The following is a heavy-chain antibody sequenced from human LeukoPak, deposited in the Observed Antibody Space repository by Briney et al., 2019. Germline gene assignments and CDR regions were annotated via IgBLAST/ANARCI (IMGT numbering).Heavy chain of an antibody. CDR2: ISYDGSNE. CDR1: GFTFSSYV. Sequence: GRSLRLSCAASGFTFSSYVMHWVRQAPGKGLEWVAIISYDGSNEYYADSVKGRFTISRDNSKNTLYLQMNSLRAADTAVYYCARVGGIYYDSSGPLWGQGTMVTVSS. CDR3: ARVGGIYYDSSGPL. V-gene: IGHV3-30*04. J-gene: IGHJ3*01. D-gene: IGHD3-22*01.